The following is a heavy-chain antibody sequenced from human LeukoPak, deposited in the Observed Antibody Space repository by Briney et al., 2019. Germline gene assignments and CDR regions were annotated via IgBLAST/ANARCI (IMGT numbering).Heavy chain of an antibody. V-gene: IGHV4-59*01. CDR3: ARAFYPGYYSYMAV. Sequence: PSETLSLTCTVSGGSLSPYYWSWIRQPPGKGLEWIGYIYYSGSTNYKPSLTGRVTISVDTSKNQSSLKLSSVTAADTAVYYCARAFYPGYYSYMAVWGKGTTVTVSS. CDR2: IYYSGST. D-gene: IGHD3-3*02. CDR1: GGSLSPYY. J-gene: IGHJ6*03.